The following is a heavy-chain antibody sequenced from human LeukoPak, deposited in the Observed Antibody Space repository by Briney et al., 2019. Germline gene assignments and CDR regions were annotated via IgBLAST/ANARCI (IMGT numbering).Heavy chain of an antibody. CDR2: SDPKDKT. J-gene: IGHJ5*02. D-gene: IGHD6-19*01. CDR1: GRTLSQFS. CDR3: AIRRLAVASAPFDH. V-gene: IGHV1-24*01. Sequence: ASVTVSCTVSGRTLSQFSLQWVRQVPGKGLEWMGGSDPKDKTFYAQNFQGRVTLTEVTSTDTAYMELSSLIFEDTAVYYCAIRRLAVASAPFDHWGQGTLVTVSS.